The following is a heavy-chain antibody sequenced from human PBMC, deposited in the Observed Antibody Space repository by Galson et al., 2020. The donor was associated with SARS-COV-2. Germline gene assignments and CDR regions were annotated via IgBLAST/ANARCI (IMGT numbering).Heavy chain of an antibody. Sequence: TGGSLRLSCAASGFTFSSYAMHWVRQAPGKGLEWVVVISYDGSNKFYADSVKGRFTISRDNSKNTLYLQMNSLRAEDTAVYYCARDQPGRYFDYWGQGTLVTVSS. CDR2: ISYDGSNK. D-gene: IGHD3-10*01. J-gene: IGHJ4*02. V-gene: IGHV3-30-3*01. CDR3: ARDQPGRYFDY. CDR1: GFTFSSYA.